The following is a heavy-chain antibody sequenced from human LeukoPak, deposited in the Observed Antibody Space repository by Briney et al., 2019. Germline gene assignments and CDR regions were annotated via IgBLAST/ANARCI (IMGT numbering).Heavy chain of an antibody. CDR3: ARAAAGTEHDFDI. Sequence: PSETLSLTCTVSGGSISSYYLSWVRQPPGKGLEWIGYIYYSGGTNYNPSLTSRRTISLDTSKNQFSLTLSSVTAADTAVYYCARAAAGTEHDFDIWGQGTMVTVSS. CDR2: IYYSGGT. CDR1: GGSISSYY. J-gene: IGHJ3*02. D-gene: IGHD6-13*01. V-gene: IGHV4-59*08.